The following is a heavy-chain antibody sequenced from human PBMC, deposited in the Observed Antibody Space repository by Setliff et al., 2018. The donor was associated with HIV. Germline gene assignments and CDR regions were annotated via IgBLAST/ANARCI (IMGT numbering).Heavy chain of an antibody. D-gene: IGHD1-26*01. J-gene: IGHJ4*02. CDR2: IYTSGST. CDR1: GGSISSGSYY. Sequence: SETLSLTCTVSGGSISSGSYYWSWIRQPAGKGLEWIGRIYTSGSTNYNPSLKSRVTISVDTSKNQFSLKLNSVTAADTAVYYCARGTFSGPDYWGQGTLVTVSS. V-gene: IGHV4-61*02. CDR3: ARGTFSGPDY.